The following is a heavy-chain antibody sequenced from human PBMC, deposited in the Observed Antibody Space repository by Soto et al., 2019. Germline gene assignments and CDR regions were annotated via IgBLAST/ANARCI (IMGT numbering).Heavy chain of an antibody. Sequence: QVQLVQSGAEVKKPGSSVKVSCKASGGTFSSYTFNWVRQAPGQGLEWMGRIIPIVNKPNYAQKFQGRVTITEDKSTSTAYMELSSLRSEDTAVYYCARAYGSGSYRHFDSWGQGTLVTVSS. V-gene: IGHV1-69*08. CDR3: ARAYGSGSYRHFDS. D-gene: IGHD3-10*01. J-gene: IGHJ4*02. CDR2: IIPIVNKP. CDR1: GGTFSSYT.